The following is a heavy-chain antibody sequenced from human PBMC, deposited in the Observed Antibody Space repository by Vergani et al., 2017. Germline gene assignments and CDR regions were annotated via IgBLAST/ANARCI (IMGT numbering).Heavy chain of an antibody. CDR1: GFIFSDYN. CDR2: ISPSSTTI. CDR3: AREDGYIWSC. V-gene: IGHV3-48*01. D-gene: IGHD5-24*01. Sequence: EVQLVESGGGLVQPGGSLRLSCAASGFIFSDYNMNWVRQAPGKGLEWVSYISPSSTTIYYADSVKGRFTSSRDNARNTLYLQMNSLRAEDTAVYYCAREDGYIWSCWGQGTLVTVSS. J-gene: IGHJ4*02.